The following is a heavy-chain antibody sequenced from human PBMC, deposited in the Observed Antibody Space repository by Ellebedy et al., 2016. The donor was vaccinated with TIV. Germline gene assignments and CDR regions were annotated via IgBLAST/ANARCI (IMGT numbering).Heavy chain of an antibody. CDR2: IYYSGST. D-gene: IGHD2-21*01. CDR1: GDSISSGDYY. V-gene: IGHV4-30-4*01. CDR3: ARVGRVVIPVSNWFDP. J-gene: IGHJ5*02. Sequence: SETLSLTXTVSGDSISSGDYYWSWIRQPPGKGLEWIGYIYYSGSTYYNPSLKSRVTISVDTSNNKFSLKLSSVTAADTAVYYCARVGRVVIPVSNWFDPWGQGTLVTVSS.